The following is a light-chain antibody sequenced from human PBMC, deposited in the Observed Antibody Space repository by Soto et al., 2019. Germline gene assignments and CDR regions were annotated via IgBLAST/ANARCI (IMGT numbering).Light chain of an antibody. CDR3: QQYASFLRT. V-gene: IGKV3-20*01. CDR1: QSVSSSY. J-gene: IGKJ1*01. CDR2: GAS. Sequence: EIVLTXXPGTLSMSAGERATLSCRASQSVSSSYLAWYQQKPGQAPRLLIYGASRRATGIPDRFSGSGSGTDFTLTISRLEPEDFAVYYCQQYASFLRTFGQGTKVEIK.